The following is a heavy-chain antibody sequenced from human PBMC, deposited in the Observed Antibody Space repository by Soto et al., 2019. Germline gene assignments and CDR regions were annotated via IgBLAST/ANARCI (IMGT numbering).Heavy chain of an antibody. D-gene: IGHD6-19*01. J-gene: IGHJ4*02. CDR2: ISYDGSNK. Sequence: GGSLRLSCAASGFTFSSYGMHWVRQAPGKGLEWVAVISYDGSNKYYADSVKGRFTISRDNSKNTLYLQMNSLRAEDTAVYYCAKVSYSSGWAFDYWGQGTLVTVSS. CDR1: GFTFSSYG. V-gene: IGHV3-30*18. CDR3: AKVSYSSGWAFDY.